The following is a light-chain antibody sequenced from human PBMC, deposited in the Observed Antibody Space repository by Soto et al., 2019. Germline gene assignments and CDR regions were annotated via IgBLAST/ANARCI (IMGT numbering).Light chain of an antibody. CDR1: QSVSSSY. Sequence: IVLTQSPGTQSLSPGERVTLSCRASQSVSSSYLAWYQQKPGQAPRLLIYGASTRATGIPARFSGSGSGTEFTLTISSLQSEDVAVYYCQQYNNWPPWTFGQGTKVDIK. CDR2: GAS. CDR3: QQYNNWPPWT. V-gene: IGKV3-15*01. J-gene: IGKJ1*01.